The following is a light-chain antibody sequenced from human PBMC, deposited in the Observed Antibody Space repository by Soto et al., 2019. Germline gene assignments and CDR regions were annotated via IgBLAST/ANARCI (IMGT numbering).Light chain of an antibody. CDR2: DAT. V-gene: IGKV1-39*01. CDR1: QSISSY. CDR3: QQSDVSPRT. Sequence: DIQMTQSPSSLSASVGDRVTITCRASQSISSYLNWYQQRPGKAPNLLIYDATRLHSGVPPRFSGGGYGTDFTLTITSLQLEDFATYYCQQSDVSPRTFGQGTKVDIK. J-gene: IGKJ1*01.